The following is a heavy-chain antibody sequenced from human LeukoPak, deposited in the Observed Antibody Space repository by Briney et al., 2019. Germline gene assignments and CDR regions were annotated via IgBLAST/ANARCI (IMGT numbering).Heavy chain of an antibody. CDR2: ISGSGGST. CDR1: GFTFSNYA. V-gene: IGHV3-23*01. D-gene: IGHD5-24*01. CDR3: AKSTRDGYNLWFDH. J-gene: IGHJ5*02. Sequence: SGGSLRLSCAASGFTFSNYAMSWVRQAPGKGLEWVSAISGSGGSTYYADSVKGRFTISRDNSKNTLFLQMNSLRVEDTAIYYCAKSTRDGYNLWFDHWGQGTLVTVSS.